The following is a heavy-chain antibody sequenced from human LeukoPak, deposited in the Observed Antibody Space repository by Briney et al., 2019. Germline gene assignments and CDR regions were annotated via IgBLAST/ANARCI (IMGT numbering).Heavy chain of an antibody. CDR1: GFTFSRYW. D-gene: IGHD6-6*01. CDR3: AKDGIKYSSSGYFDY. V-gene: IGHV3-74*01. CDR2: INSDGSTT. J-gene: IGHJ4*02. Sequence: GGSLRLSCAASGFTFSRYWMHWVRQAPGKGLVWVSRINSDGSTTTYADSVTGRFTVSRDNAKNTQYLQMNSLRAEDTAVYYCAKDGIKYSSSGYFDYWGQGTLVTVSS.